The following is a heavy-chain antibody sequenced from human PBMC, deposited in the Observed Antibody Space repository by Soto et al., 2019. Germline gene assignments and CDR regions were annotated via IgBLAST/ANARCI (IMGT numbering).Heavy chain of an antibody. J-gene: IGHJ4*02. CDR1: GFSFSSFP. CDR3: AKGGANWYFDY. D-gene: IGHD1-1*01. Sequence: EVQLLESGGGLVQPGGSLRLSCAASGFSFSSFPMSWVRQAPGKGLKSVSVIMGSGGRTYYADSVQGRFTISRDDSKSTVFLQMTSLRADDTATYYCAKGGANWYFDYRGQGTLVTVTS. V-gene: IGHV3-23*01. CDR2: IMGSGGRT.